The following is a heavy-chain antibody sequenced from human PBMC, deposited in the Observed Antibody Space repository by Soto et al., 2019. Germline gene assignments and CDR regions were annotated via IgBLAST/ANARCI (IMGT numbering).Heavy chain of an antibody. CDR2: IKQDGSEK. Sequence: GGSLRLSCAASGFTFSSYWMSWVRQAPGKGLEWVANIKQDGSEKYYVDSVKGRFTISRDNAKNSLYLQMNSLRAEDTAVYYYAAYDSWSGAGYYYYMDVWGKGTTVTVSS. CDR3: AAYDSWSGAGYYYYMDV. D-gene: IGHD3-3*01. V-gene: IGHV3-7*03. CDR1: GFTFSSYW. J-gene: IGHJ6*03.